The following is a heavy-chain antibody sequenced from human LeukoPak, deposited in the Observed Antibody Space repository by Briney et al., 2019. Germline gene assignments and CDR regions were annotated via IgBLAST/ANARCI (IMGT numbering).Heavy chain of an antibody. V-gene: IGHV4-59*08. Sequence: SETLSLTSTVAGGSISSYYWSWIRQPPGKGLEWIGYIYYSGSTNYNPSLKSRVTISVDTSKNQFSLKLSSVTAADTAVYYCARRSSGSLYYYYGMDVWGQGTTVTVSS. CDR3: ARRSSGSLYYYYGMDV. CDR2: IYYSGST. CDR1: GGSISSYY. D-gene: IGHD6-19*01. J-gene: IGHJ6*02.